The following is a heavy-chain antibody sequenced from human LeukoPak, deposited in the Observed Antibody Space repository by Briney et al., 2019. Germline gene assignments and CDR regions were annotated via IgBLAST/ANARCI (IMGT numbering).Heavy chain of an antibody. CDR1: GYSISSGYY. J-gene: IGHJ5*02. CDR3: ARELPEMATITSWFDP. CDR2: IYHSGST. Sequence: SETLSLTCTVSGYSISSGYYWGWIRQPPGKGLEWIGSIYHSGSTYYNPSLKSRVTISVDTSKNQFSLKLSSVTAADTAVYYCARELPEMATITSWFDPWGQGTLVTVSS. D-gene: IGHD5-24*01. V-gene: IGHV4-38-2*02.